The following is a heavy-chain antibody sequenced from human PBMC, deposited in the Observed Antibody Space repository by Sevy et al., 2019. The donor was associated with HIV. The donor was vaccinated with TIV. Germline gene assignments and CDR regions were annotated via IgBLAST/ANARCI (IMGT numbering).Heavy chain of an antibody. CDR2: IWYDGSNK. D-gene: IGHD3-9*01. V-gene: IGHV3-30*02. J-gene: IGHJ6*02. CDR1: GFTFSDYA. Sequence: GGSLRLSCAASGFTFSDYAIHWVRQAPGKGLEWVAFIWYDGSNKYYTDFVKGRFAISRDNSKNTLYLQMNGLRVEDTAVYYCAKLVVPAASNDDILTGYPDLRVNYGMDVWGQGTTVTVSS. CDR3: AKLVVPAASNDDILTGYPDLRVNYGMDV.